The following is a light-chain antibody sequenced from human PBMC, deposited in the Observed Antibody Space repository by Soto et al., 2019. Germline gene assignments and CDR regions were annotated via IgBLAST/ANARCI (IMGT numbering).Light chain of an antibody. CDR3: QQYYSYPPT. V-gene: IGKV1-8*01. Sequence: AIRMTQSPSSLSASTGDRVTITCRASQGISSYLAWYQQKQGKAPKXLIYAASTLQSGVPSRFSGSGSGTDLTLTISCLQSEDCETYYGQQYYSYPPTFGQGTRLEIK. CDR2: AAS. J-gene: IGKJ5*01. CDR1: QGISSY.